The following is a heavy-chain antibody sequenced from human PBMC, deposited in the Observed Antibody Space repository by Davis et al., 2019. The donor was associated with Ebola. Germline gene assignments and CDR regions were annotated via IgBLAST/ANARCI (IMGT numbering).Heavy chain of an antibody. V-gene: IGHV3-72*01. J-gene: IGHJ2*01. CDR2: TRNKANSYTT. CDR1: GFTFSDHY. Sequence: PGGSLRLSCAASGFTFSDHYMDWVRQAPGKGLEWVGRTRNKANSYTTEYAASVKGRFTISRDDSKNSLYLQMNSLKTEDTAVYYCARGSYDFWSGNWYFDLWGRGTLVTVSS. CDR3: ARGSYDFWSGNWYFDL. D-gene: IGHD3-3*01.